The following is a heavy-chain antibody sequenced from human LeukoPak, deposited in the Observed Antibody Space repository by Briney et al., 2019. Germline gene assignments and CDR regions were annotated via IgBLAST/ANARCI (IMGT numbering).Heavy chain of an antibody. CDR3: ARTGSSGSFSDY. V-gene: IGHV4-38-2*02. CDR1: GYSISSGYY. Sequence: PSETLSLTCTVSGYSISSGYYWGWIRQPPGKGLEWIGSIYHSGSTYYNPSLKSRVTLSVDVSKSQFSLSLTSATTADTAVYYCARTGSSGSFSDYWGQGTLVTVSS. J-gene: IGHJ4*02. CDR2: IYHSGST. D-gene: IGHD3-10*01.